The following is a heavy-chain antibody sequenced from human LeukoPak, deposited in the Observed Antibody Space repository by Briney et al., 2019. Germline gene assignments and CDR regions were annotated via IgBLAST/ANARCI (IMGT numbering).Heavy chain of an antibody. Sequence: PSETLSLTCTVSGGSISSSTYSWTWIRQPPGKGLEWIGSIHYDGNTYYKPSLKSRVTISVDTSKNQFSLKLSSVTAADTAVYYCARGRVWGLTGGQGTLVTVSS. CDR2: IHYDGNT. D-gene: IGHD3-9*01. CDR1: GGSISSSTYS. J-gene: IGHJ4*02. CDR3: ARGRVWGLT. V-gene: IGHV4-39*07.